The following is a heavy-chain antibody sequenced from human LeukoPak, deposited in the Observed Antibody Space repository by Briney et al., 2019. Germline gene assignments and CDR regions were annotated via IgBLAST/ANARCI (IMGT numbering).Heavy chain of an antibody. Sequence: ASVKVSCKASGYTSTGYYMHWVRQAPGQGLEWMGRINPNSGGTNYAQKFQGRVTMTRDTSISTAYMELSRLRSDDTAVYYCARDIGRYGVDWAFDIWGQGTMVTVSS. D-gene: IGHD4-17*01. CDR2: INPNSGGT. CDR1: GYTSTGYY. J-gene: IGHJ3*02. V-gene: IGHV1-2*06. CDR3: ARDIGRYGVDWAFDI.